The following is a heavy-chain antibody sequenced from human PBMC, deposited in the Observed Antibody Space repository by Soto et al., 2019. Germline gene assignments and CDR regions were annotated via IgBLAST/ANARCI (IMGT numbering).Heavy chain of an antibody. J-gene: IGHJ5*02. CDR1: GAALNSGNYY. D-gene: IGHD2-21*01. Sequence: SETLSLTCSVSGAALNSGNYYGSWIRQVPGKGLEWIGHIYVTGAVDYNPSLRDRITISQDTSERQFSLNLRLVTAADTAVYYCARLRIATNNYKWFDPWGQGTLVTVSS. CDR2: IYVTGAV. V-gene: IGHV4-31*03. CDR3: ARLRIATNNYKWFDP.